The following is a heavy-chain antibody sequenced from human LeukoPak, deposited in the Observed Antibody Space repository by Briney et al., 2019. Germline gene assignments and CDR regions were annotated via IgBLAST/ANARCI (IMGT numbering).Heavy chain of an antibody. D-gene: IGHD3-10*01. CDR2: IYYSGST. V-gene: IGHV4-30-4*01. Sequence: SETLSLNCTVSGGSISSGDYYWSWIRQPPGKGLEWIGYIYYSGSTYYNPSLKSRVTISVDTSKNQFSLKLSSVTAADTAVYYCARDLITMVLDGGFDPWGQGTLVTVSS. J-gene: IGHJ5*02. CDR1: GGSISSGDYY. CDR3: ARDLITMVLDGGFDP.